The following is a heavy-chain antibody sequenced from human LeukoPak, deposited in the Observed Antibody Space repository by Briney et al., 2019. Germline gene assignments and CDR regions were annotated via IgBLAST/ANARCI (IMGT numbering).Heavy chain of an antibody. V-gene: IGHV3-23*01. D-gene: IGHD6-19*01. Sequence: GGSLRLSCAASGFTFSDYAMTWVRQPPGKGLQWVSGISGSGASSYYADCVKGRFIISRDNSKNTLYLQMDSLRAEDTAVYYCAKGASSGWLLYWFDPWGQGTLVTVSS. CDR3: AKGASSGWLLYWFDP. J-gene: IGHJ5*02. CDR1: GFTFSDYA. CDR2: ISGSGASS.